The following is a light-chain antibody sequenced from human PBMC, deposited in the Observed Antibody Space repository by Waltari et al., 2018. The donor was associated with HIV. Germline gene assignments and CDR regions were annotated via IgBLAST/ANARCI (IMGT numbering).Light chain of an antibody. V-gene: IGKV1-12*01. Sequence: DTQMTQSPFSVSASVGDRVTITGRASQSIGTSGAWYQQKPDRTPKLLIFEAARLQTGVPARFSGSGSGTDFTLTITSLQPEDLATYYCQQANNFPHTFGQGT. CDR2: EAA. J-gene: IGKJ2*01. CDR3: QQANNFPHT. CDR1: QSIGTS.